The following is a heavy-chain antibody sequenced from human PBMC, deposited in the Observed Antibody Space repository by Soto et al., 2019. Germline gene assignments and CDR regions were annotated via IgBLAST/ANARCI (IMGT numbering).Heavy chain of an antibody. V-gene: IGHV3-15*07. J-gene: IGHJ4*02. D-gene: IGHD5-18*01. Sequence: EVQLVESGGGLVKPGGSLRLSCAASGFTFSNAWMNWVRQAPGKGLEWVGRIKSKTDGGTTDYAAPAKGRFAISRDDSKNTLYLQMNSLKTEDTAVYYCTTGFRGYSYGYWGQGTLVTVSS. CDR3: TTGFRGYSYGY. CDR2: IKSKTDGGTT. CDR1: GFTFSNAW.